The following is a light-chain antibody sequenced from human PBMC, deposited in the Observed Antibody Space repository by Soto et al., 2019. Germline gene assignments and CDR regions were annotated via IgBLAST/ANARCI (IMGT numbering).Light chain of an antibody. CDR1: QGIIND. V-gene: IGKV1-17*01. Sequence: DIQMTQSPSSLSASVGDRFTITCRASQGIINDLGWYQRRPGKAPQRLIYAASSLQSGVPSRYSGSGSGTDFTLTISSLEPEDFAVYYCQQRSNWPKGTFGQGTKVDI. CDR3: QQRSNWPKGT. CDR2: AAS. J-gene: IGKJ1*01.